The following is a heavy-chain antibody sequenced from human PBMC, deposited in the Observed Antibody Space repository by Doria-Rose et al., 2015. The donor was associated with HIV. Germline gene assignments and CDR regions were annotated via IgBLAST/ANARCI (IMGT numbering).Heavy chain of an antibody. Sequence: QITLKESGPALVKPTETPTLTCTVSGVSLSSPGMGVSWIRQPPGKALEWLANIFSDDDRSYKTSLKSRLTISRGTSKSQVVLTMTDMDPVDTATYYCARIKSSRWYHKYYFDFWGQGTLVIVSA. CDR1: GVSLSSPGMG. V-gene: IGHV2-26*01. J-gene: IGHJ4*02. D-gene: IGHD6-13*01. CDR3: ARIKSSRWYHKYYFDF. CDR2: IFSDDDR.